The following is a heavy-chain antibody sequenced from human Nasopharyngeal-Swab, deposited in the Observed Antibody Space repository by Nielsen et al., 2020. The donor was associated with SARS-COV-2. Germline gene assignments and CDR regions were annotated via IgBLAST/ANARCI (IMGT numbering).Heavy chain of an antibody. J-gene: IGHJ6*02. CDR3: AIGGGGSYYYGMDV. V-gene: IGHV4-59*01. CDR2: IDYSGST. Sequence: WIRQPPWKGLEWIGYIDYSGSTNYNPSLKSRVTISVDTSKNQFSLKLSSVPAADTAVYYCAIGGGGSYYYGMDVWGQGTTVTVSS. D-gene: IGHD3-16*01.